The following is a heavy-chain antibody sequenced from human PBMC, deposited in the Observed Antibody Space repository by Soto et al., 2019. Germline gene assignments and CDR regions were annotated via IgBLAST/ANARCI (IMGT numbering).Heavy chain of an antibody. D-gene: IGHD1-26*01. CDR3: ARDQMGLLDS. V-gene: IGHV1-69*08. CDR2: IIPILGIA. Sequence: QVQLVQSGAEVKKPGSSVKVSCKASGGTFSSYTISWVRQAPGQGLEWMGRIIPILGIANYAQKFQGRVTITADKSTSTACMELSSLRSEDTAGYYCARDQMGLLDSWGEGTLVTVSS. CDR1: GGTFSSYT. J-gene: IGHJ5*01.